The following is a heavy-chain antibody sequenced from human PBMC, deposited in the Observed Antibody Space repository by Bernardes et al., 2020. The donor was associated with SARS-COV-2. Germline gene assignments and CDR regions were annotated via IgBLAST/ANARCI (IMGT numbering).Heavy chain of an antibody. CDR3: TTDSPMTGYYWGAFDL. D-gene: IGHD3-9*01. CDR1: GFTFTKAW. J-gene: IGHJ3*01. V-gene: IGHV3-15*01. Sequence: GGSLRLSCAASGFTFTKAWMHWVRQTPGKGLEWVGHIQSQSDGGRADYAAPVKGRFTISRDDSKNTMFLQMDSLKTEDTAVYYCTTDSPMTGYYWGAFDLWGQGTMVTVSS. CDR2: IQSQSDGGRA.